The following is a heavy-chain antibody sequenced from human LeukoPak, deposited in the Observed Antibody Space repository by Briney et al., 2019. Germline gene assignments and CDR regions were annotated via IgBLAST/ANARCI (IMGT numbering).Heavy chain of an antibody. V-gene: IGHV4-34*01. CDR1: GGSFSGYY. CDR3: ARHLRTTSWFDY. D-gene: IGHD2-2*01. J-gene: IGHJ4*02. CDR2: INHSGST. Sequence: PSETLSLTCAVYGGSFSGYYWSWIRQPPGKGLEWIGEINHSGSTNYNPSLKSRVTISLDPSKNQFSLRLSSVTAADTAVYYCARHLRTTSWFDYWGQGTLVTVSS.